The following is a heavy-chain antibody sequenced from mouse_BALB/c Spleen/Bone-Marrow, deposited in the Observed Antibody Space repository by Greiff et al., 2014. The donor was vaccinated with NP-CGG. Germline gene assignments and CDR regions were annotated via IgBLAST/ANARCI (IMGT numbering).Heavy chain of an antibody. Sequence: EVQVEESGGGLVQPGGSLKLSFVASGFTFSSYGMSWVSRTPDQGLELVATINNNGGSTYYQDSVKGQFTISRDNAKNTLYLQRSMLKAEDTAIYYAARVDGGYSDVWGAGTTVTVSS. CDR3: ARVDGGYSDV. J-gene: IGHJ1*01. CDR1: GFTFSSYG. CDR2: INNNGGST. V-gene: IGHV5-6-3*01.